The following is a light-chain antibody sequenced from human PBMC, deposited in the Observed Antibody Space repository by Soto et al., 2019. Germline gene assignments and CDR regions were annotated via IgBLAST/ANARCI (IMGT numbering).Light chain of an antibody. J-gene: IGLJ2*01. V-gene: IGLV1-51*01. CDR3: GTWDNSLSAV. CDR2: DNG. CDR1: SSNIGSNY. Sequence: QAVVTQPPSVSAAPGQTVTISCSGSSSNIGSNYVSWYQQLPGTAPKLLIYDNGKRPSGIPDRFSGSQSGTSATLGITGLQTGDEADYYCGTWDNSLSAVFGGGTKLTVL.